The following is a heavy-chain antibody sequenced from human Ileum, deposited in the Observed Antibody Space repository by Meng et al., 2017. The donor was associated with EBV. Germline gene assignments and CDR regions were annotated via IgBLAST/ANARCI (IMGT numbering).Heavy chain of an antibody. V-gene: IGHV3-30*02. CDR3: AKDRDGYHDY. J-gene: IGHJ4*02. CDR1: GFPSSFFC. D-gene: IGHD5-24*01. Sequence: VHMGDVGVGVSQPGGDPGLAGGARGFPSSFFCMLWVRKPPGKGLGWLAGIWNDGSNEQYRVSVKVRFTISRDNCKNTLYLQMNSLTAEDTAVYYCAKDRDGYHDYWGQGTLVTVSS. CDR2: IWNDGSNE.